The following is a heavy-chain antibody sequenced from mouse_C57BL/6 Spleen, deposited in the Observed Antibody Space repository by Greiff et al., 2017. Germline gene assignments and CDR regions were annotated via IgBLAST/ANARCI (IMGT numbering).Heavy chain of an antibody. J-gene: IGHJ2*01. CDR2: ISGGGDYI. D-gene: IGHD2-5*01. V-gene: IGHV5-9-1*02. CDR3: TRAAYYSNYLYYLDY. CDR1: GFTFSSYA. Sequence: EVQLQESGEGLVKPGGSLKLSCAASGFTFSSYAMSWVRQTPEKRLEWVAYISGGGDYIYYADTVKGRFTISRDNARNTPYLQMSRLKSEDTAMYYCTRAAYYSNYLYYLDYWGQGTTLTVSS.